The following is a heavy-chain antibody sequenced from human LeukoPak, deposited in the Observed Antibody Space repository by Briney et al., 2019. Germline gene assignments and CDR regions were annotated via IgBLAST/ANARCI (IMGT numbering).Heavy chain of an antibody. Sequence: ASVKVSCKASGYTFTSYYMHWVRQAPGQGLEWMGWINPHSGGTNYAQKFQGRVTMTRDTSISTAYLELSRLRSDDTAVYYCARAYCSSSNCYSFDYWGQGTLVTVSS. CDR1: GYTFTSYY. D-gene: IGHD2-2*02. J-gene: IGHJ4*02. V-gene: IGHV1-2*02. CDR2: INPHSGGT. CDR3: ARAYCSSSNCYSFDY.